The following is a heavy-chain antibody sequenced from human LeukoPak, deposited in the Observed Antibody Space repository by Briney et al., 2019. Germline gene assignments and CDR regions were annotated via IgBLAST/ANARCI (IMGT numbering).Heavy chain of an antibody. J-gene: IGHJ4*02. CDR3: ARTLYYYDSSEHFDY. CDR2: IKQDGSEK. D-gene: IGHD3-22*01. Sequence: PGGSLRLSCVASGFIFSTCWMSWVRQAPGKGLEWVANIKQDGSEKYYVDSVKGRFTISRDNAKNSLYLQMNSLRAEDTAVYYCARTLYYYDSSEHFDYWGQGTLVTVSS. V-gene: IGHV3-7*03. CDR1: GFIFSTCW.